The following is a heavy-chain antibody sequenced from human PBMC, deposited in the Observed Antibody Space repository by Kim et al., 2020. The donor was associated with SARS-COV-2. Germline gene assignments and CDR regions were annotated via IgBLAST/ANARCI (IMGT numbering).Heavy chain of an antibody. CDR3: ARDSDQAEVTAVNNHYWY. D-gene: IGHD4-4*01. J-gene: IGHJ2*01. CDR1: GGTFSNHA. CDR2: IMPMFGHG. V-gene: IGHV1-69*13. Sequence: SVKVSCKTYGGTFSNHAVSWLRQAPGQGLEWLGGIMPMFGHGEYTQKSRGRVTFTADEITKTVYMEVTSLTSEDTAVYYCARDSDQAEVTAVNNHYWY.